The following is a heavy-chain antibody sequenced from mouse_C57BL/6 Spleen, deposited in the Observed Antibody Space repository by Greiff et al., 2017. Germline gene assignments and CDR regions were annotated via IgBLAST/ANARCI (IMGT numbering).Heavy chain of an antibody. Sequence: EVQLQESGGGLVKPGGSLKLSCAASGFTFSSYAMSWVRQTPEKRLEWVATISDGGSYTYYPDNVKGRFTISRDNAKNNLYLQMSHLKSEDPAMYYCARDYYGSRAYFDYWGQGTTLTVSS. CDR3: ARDYYGSRAYFDY. CDR1: GFTFSSYA. D-gene: IGHD1-1*01. V-gene: IGHV5-4*01. CDR2: ISDGGSYT. J-gene: IGHJ2*01.